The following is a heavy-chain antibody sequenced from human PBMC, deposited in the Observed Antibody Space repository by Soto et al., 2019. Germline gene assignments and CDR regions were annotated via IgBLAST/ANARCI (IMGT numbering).Heavy chain of an antibody. V-gene: IGHV1-2*02. CDR1: GYTFTGYY. D-gene: IGHD3-22*01. CDR3: ARRAHYDSSGRLGEFDY. CDR2: INPNSGGT. J-gene: IGHJ4*01. Sequence: GASVKVSCKASGYTFTGYYMHWVRQAPGQGLEWMGWINPNSGGTNYAQKFQGRVTMTRDTSISTAYMELSRLRSDDTAVYYCARRAHYDSSGRLGEFDYWGQGTLVTVSS.